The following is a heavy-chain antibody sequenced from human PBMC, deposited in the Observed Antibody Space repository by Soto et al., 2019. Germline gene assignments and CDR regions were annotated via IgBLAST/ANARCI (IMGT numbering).Heavy chain of an antibody. V-gene: IGHV4-31*03. D-gene: IGHD4-17*01. J-gene: IGHJ4*02. CDR1: GGSISSGGYY. CDR3: AREGYGDYTSFDY. Sequence: SETLSITCTVSGGSISSGGYYWSWIRQHPGKGLEWIGYIYYSGSTYYNPSLKSRVTISVDTSKNQFSLKLSSVTAADTAVYYCAREGYGDYTSFDYCGQGTLVTVSS. CDR2: IYYSGST.